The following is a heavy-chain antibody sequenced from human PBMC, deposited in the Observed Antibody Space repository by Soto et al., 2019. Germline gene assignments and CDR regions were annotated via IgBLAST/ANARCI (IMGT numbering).Heavy chain of an antibody. CDR2: IDAIGNT. CDR1: VDSITTYY. J-gene: IGHJ6*02. Sequence: SETLSLTCTVSVDSITTYYWSWIRQPAGKGVEWIGRIDAIGNTPSTPSPNGRVTCPLAPFKKRFSLMLPSGTAGDRAIYYCARYSHSSVQAEGMDVWGQGTSVTVSS. V-gene: IGHV4-4*07. D-gene: IGHD6-13*01. CDR3: ARYSHSSVQAEGMDV.